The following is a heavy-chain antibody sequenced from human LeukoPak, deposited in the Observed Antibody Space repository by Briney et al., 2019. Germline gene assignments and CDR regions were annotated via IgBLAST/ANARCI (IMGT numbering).Heavy chain of an antibody. V-gene: IGHV1-24*01. CDR3: ARQGMTTVVTEASNWFDP. CDR1: GYTLTELS. J-gene: IGHJ5*02. CDR2: FDPEDGET. Sequence: ASVKVSCKVSGYTLTELSMHWVRQAPGKGLEWMGGFDPEDGETIYAQKFQGRVTMTEDTSTDTAYMELSSLRSEDTAVYYCARQGMTTVVTEASNWFDPWGQGTLVTVSS. D-gene: IGHD4-23*01.